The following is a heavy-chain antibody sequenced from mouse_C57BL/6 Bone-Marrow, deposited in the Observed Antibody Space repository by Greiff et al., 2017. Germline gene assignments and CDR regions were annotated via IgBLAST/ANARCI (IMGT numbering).Heavy chain of an antibody. CDR3: AKGELGKYVCAWAIDY. Sequence: VQLQESGAELARPGASVKLSCKASGYTFTSYGISWVKQRTGQGLEWIGEIYPRSGNTYYNEKFKGKATLTADKSSSTAYMELRSLTSEDSAVYFFAKGELGKYVCAWAIDYWGQGTSVTVSS. V-gene: IGHV1-81*01. J-gene: IGHJ4*01. CDR1: GYTFTSYG. D-gene: IGHD4-1*01. CDR2: IYPRSGNT.